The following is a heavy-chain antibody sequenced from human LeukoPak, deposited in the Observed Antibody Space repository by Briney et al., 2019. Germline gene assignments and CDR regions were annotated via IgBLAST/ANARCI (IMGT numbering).Heavy chain of an antibody. D-gene: IGHD4-17*01. Sequence: VQPGGCLRLSCAASGFTFSSCWMSWVRQAPGKALEWVANIKQDGSEKYYLDSVKGRFTISRDNAKNSLYLQMNSLRVEDTAVYYCVGGIMTAVTTRYFDLWGRGTVVTVSS. CDR3: VGGIMTAVTTRYFDL. J-gene: IGHJ2*01. V-gene: IGHV3-7*01. CDR1: GFTFSSCW. CDR2: IKQDGSEK.